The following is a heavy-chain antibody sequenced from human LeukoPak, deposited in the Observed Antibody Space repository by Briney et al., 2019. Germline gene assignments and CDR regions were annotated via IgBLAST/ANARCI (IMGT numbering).Heavy chain of an antibody. V-gene: IGHV4-61*01. CDR3: ARRVYSNYVGGAFDI. D-gene: IGHD4-11*01. Sequence: SETLSLTCAVSGYSISSGYYWGWIRQPPGKGLEWIGYIYYSGSTNYNPSLKSRVTISVDTSKNQFSLKLSSVTAADTAVYYCARRVYSNYVGGAFDIWGQGTMVTVSS. J-gene: IGHJ3*02. CDR1: GYSISSGYY. CDR2: IYYSGST.